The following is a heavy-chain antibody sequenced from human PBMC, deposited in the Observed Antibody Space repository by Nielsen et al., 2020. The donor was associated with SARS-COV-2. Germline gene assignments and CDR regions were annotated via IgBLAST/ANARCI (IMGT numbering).Heavy chain of an antibody. J-gene: IGHJ4*02. Sequence: GGSLRLSCAASGFTFADYAMHWVRQAPGKGLEWVSGISWNSGSIGYADSVKGRFTISRDNAKNSLYLQMNSLRAEDTALYYCATWGDSGYDYFDYWGQGTLVTVSS. V-gene: IGHV3-9*01. D-gene: IGHD5-12*01. CDR2: ISWNSGSI. CDR3: ATWGDSGYDYFDY. CDR1: GFTFADYA.